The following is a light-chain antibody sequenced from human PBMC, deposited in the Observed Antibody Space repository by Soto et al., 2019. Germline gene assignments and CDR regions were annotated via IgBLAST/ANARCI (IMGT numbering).Light chain of an antibody. CDR2: DAS. J-gene: IGKJ4*01. CDR3: QEGTYWPA. CDR1: QIVSGA. Sequence: EIVLTQSPAILSLSPGAKATLSCRASQIVSGALGWYQQKPGQAPRLIIYDASVRATGIPARFSGSGSGTDFTLTISSLEPEDFAVYYCQEGTYWPAFGGGTQVEIK. V-gene: IGKV3-11*01.